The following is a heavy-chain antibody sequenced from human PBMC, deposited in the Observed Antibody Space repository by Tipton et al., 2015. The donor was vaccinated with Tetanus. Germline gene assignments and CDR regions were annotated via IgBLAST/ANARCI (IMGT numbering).Heavy chain of an antibody. CDR2: ITSSSSTI. V-gene: IGHV3-48*02. D-gene: IGHD6-13*01. CDR3: ARAFFAAATS. Sequence: SLRLSCAASGFTFSSYNMNWVRQAPGKGLEWVSYITSSSSTIYYADSVKGRFTISRDNAKNSLYLQMNSLRDDDTAVYYCARAFFAAATSWGQGTLVTVPS. J-gene: IGHJ5*02. CDR1: GFTFSSYN.